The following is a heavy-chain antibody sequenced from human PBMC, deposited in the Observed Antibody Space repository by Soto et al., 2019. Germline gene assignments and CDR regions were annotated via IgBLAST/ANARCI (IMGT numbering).Heavy chain of an antibody. CDR3: ARSKNPRYYFDY. Sequence: LRLSCAASGFTFSSYGMHWVRQAPGKGLEWVAVIWYDGSNKYYADSVKGRFTISRDNSKNTLYLQVNSLRAEDTAVYYCARSKNPRYYFDYWGQGTLVTVSS. J-gene: IGHJ4*02. V-gene: IGHV3-33*01. CDR1: GFTFSSYG. CDR2: IWYDGSNK.